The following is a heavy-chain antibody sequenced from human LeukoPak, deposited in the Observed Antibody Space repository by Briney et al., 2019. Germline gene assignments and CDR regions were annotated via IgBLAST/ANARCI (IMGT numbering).Heavy chain of an antibody. CDR3: AREVLAAGSLWFDP. Sequence: PSETQSLTCTVSGGSISSYYWSWIRQPPGKGLEWIGYIYYSGSTNYNPSLKSRVTISVDTSKNQFSLKLSSVTAADTAVYYCAREVLAAGSLWFDPWGQGTLVTVSS. V-gene: IGHV4-59*01. CDR2: IYYSGST. J-gene: IGHJ5*02. CDR1: GGSISSYY. D-gene: IGHD6-13*01.